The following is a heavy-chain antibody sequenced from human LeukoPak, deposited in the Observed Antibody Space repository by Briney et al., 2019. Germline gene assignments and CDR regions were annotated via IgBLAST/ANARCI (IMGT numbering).Heavy chain of an antibody. Sequence: GASVKVSCKVSGYTLTELSMHWVRQAPGKGLEWMGGFDPEDGETIYAQKFQGRVTMTEDTSTDTAYMELSSLRSEDTAVYYCAKDSRGMVRGVIRRDFDYWGQGTLVTVSS. J-gene: IGHJ4*02. CDR2: FDPEDGET. CDR1: GYTLTELS. CDR3: AKDSRGMVRGVIRRDFDY. V-gene: IGHV1-24*01. D-gene: IGHD3-10*01.